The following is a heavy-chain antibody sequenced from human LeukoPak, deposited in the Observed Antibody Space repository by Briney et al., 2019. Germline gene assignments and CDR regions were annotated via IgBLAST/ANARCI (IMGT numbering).Heavy chain of an antibody. CDR2: IYTSGST. Sequence: PSQTLSLTCTVSGGSISSGSDYWSWIRQPAGKGLEWIGRIYTSGSTNYNPSLKSRVTISVDTSKNQFSLKLSSVTAADTAVCYCAREGPGNEPYDYVWGSYRRGGPFDYWGQGTLVTVSS. V-gene: IGHV4-61*02. D-gene: IGHD3-16*02. J-gene: IGHJ4*02. CDR1: GGSISSGSDY. CDR3: AREGPGNEPYDYVWGSYRRGGPFDY.